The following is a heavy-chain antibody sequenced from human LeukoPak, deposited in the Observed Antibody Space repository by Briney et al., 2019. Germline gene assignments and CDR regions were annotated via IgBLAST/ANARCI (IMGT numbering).Heavy chain of an antibody. D-gene: IGHD1/OR15-1a*01. Sequence: PSETLSLTCTVSGGSISSSSYYWGWIRQPPGKGLEWIGSIYYSGSTYYNPSLKSRVTISVDTSKNQFSLKLSSVTAADTAVYYCARHINKRFDYWGQGTLVTVSS. CDR3: ARHINKRFDY. CDR2: IYYSGST. CDR1: GGSISSSSYY. J-gene: IGHJ4*02. V-gene: IGHV4-39*01.